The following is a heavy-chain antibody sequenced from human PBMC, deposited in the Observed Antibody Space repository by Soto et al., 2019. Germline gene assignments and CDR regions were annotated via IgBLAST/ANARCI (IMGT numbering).Heavy chain of an antibody. CDR1: GYTFTSYD. Sequence: ASLKVSCKASGYTFTSYDINWARQATGQGLEWMGWMNPNSGNTGYAQKFQGRVTMTRNTSISTAYMELSSLRSEDTAVYYCARRPEAGTRYYYYYYMDVWGKGTTVTVSS. CDR2: MNPNSGNT. V-gene: IGHV1-8*01. D-gene: IGHD6-13*01. CDR3: ARRPEAGTRYYYYYYMDV. J-gene: IGHJ6*03.